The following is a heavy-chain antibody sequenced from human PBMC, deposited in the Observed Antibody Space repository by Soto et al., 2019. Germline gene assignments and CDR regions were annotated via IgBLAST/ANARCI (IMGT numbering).Heavy chain of an antibody. D-gene: IGHD6-19*01. V-gene: IGHV4-61*01. Sequence: NPSETLSLTCTVSGGSVGTPSYYWDWIRLSPGQGLEWIGYISHSGSTDYNPALKSRVTIFADTSKNELSLKLDSVTAADTAVYYCARGRYSSGWFDFWGQGILVTVSS. CDR3: ARGRYSSGWFDF. CDR1: GGSVGTPSYY. J-gene: IGHJ4*02. CDR2: ISHSGST.